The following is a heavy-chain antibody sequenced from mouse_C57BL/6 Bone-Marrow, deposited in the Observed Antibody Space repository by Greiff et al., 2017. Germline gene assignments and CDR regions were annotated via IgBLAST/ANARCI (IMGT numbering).Heavy chain of an antibody. Sequence: QVQLQQSGAELARPGASVKLSCKASGYTFTSYGISWVKQRTGQGLEWIGEIYPRSGNTYYNEKFKGKATLTADKSSSTAYMELRSLTSEASAVYFCAREDGYHHWYAMDYWGQGTSVTVSS. V-gene: IGHV1-81*01. CDR2: IYPRSGNT. D-gene: IGHD2-3*01. CDR1: GYTFTSYG. CDR3: AREDGYHHWYAMDY. J-gene: IGHJ4*01.